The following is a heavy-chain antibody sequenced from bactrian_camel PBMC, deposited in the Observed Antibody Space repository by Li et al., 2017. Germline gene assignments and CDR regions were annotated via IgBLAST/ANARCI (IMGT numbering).Heavy chain of an antibody. J-gene: IGHJ4*01. CDR1: GYKNSHYC. Sequence: QVQLVESGGGAVQPGGSLTLSCVVSGYKNSHYCMAWFRQAPGKDREVVAAVDTDDTATIARSVKGRFTTSRDNAKNTLYLQMNSLKDEDTAVYYCAADSNDGVCYRHNAYVFEGWGQGTQVTVS. CDR2: VDTDDTA. D-gene: IGHD3*01. CDR3: AADSNDGVCYRHNAYVFEG. V-gene: IGHV3S53*01.